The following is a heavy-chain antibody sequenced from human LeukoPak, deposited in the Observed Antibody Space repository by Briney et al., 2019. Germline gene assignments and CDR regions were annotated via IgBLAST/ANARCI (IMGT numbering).Heavy chain of an antibody. J-gene: IGHJ4*02. V-gene: IGHV4-34*01. CDR2: ISQSGST. D-gene: IGHD6-19*01. CDR3: ARGVAGWPLDYFDY. CDR1: GGSFSRYY. Sequence: SEAVSLTCVVYGGSFSRYYWSGLRQPPAKEQEWIGEISQSGSTNYNPSLKSRVTISVDTSKNQFSLKLSSVTAADTAVYSCARGVAGWPLDYFDYWGQGTLVTVSS.